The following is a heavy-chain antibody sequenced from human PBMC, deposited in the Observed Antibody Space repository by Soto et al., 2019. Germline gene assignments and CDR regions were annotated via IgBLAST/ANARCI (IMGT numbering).Heavy chain of an antibody. Sequence: GGSLRVSCAVSGFNFGSYSMNWVRQAPGKGLEWVSSISSGNSYIYYADSVRGRFTVSRDNAKSSLYLQMNSLRAEETAVYYCATQMDYNTLTGYKPFDYWRQGTLVTVSS. CDR2: ISSGNSYI. CDR3: ATQMDYNTLTGYKPFDY. CDR1: GFNFGSYS. J-gene: IGHJ4*02. V-gene: IGHV3-21*01. D-gene: IGHD3-9*01.